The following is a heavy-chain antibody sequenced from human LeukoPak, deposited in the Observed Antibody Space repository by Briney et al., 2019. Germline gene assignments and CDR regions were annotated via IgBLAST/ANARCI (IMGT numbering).Heavy chain of an antibody. CDR3: AKNGRGSGTYYPRTKYYFDY. CDR2: FSASGGYT. D-gene: IGHD3-10*01. CDR1: GFTFSTYA. V-gene: IGHV3-23*01. Sequence: PGGSLRLSCAASGFTFSTYAMNWVRLTPGKGLEWVSTFSASGGYTYYADSVKGRFTISRANSKNILYLQMNSLRAEDTAVYYCAKNGRGSGTYYPRTKYYFDYWGQGTLVTFSS. J-gene: IGHJ4*02.